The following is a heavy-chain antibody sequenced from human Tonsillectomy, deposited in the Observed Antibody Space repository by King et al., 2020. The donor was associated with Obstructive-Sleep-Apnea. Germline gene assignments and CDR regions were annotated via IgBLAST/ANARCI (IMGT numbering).Heavy chain of an antibody. CDR2: IYYSGST. V-gene: IGHV4-31*03. J-gene: IGHJ4*02. D-gene: IGHD6-13*01. CDR1: GGSISSGGYY. CDR3: ARAASSSCSFDY. Sequence: MQLQESGPGLVKPSQTLSLTCTVSGGSISSGGYYWSWIRQHPGKGLEWIGYIYYSGSTYYNPSLKSRVTISLDTSKNHFSLKLSSVTAADTAVYYCARAASSSCSFDYWGQGTLVTVSS.